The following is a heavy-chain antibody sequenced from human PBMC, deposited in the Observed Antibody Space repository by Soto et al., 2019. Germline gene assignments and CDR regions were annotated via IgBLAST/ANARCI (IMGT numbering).Heavy chain of an antibody. D-gene: IGHD3-10*01. CDR3: ATEKDYYLIMAFDI. CDR1: GYTLTELS. J-gene: IGHJ3*02. CDR2: FEPEDGET. V-gene: IGHV1-24*01. Sequence: QVQLVQSGAAVKKPGASVKVCCKVSGYTLTELSMHWVRQAPGKGLEWMGGFEPEDGETSYAQKFQGRVTMTEDTSTDTAYMELSSMRSEDTAVYYCATEKDYYLIMAFDIWGQGTMVTVSS.